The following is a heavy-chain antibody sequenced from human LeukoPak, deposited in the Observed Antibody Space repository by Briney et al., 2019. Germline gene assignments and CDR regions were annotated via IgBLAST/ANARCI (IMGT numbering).Heavy chain of an antibody. CDR2: INHSGST. CDR3: ARLPRRNYRYDPVTGYSRATYYYYMDV. D-gene: IGHD3-9*01. Sequence: SEILSLTCAVYGGSFSGYYWSWIRQPPGKGLEWIGEINHSGSTNYNPSLKSRVTISVDTSKNQFSLKLSSVTAADTAVYYCARLPRRNYRYDPVTGYSRATYYYYMDVWGKGTTVTISS. CDR1: GGSFSGYY. V-gene: IGHV4-34*01. J-gene: IGHJ6*03.